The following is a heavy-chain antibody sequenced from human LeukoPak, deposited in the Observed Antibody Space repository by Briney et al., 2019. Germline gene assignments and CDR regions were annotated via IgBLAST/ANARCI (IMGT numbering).Heavy chain of an antibody. Sequence: ASVKDSCKASGYTFTSYGISWVRQAPGQGLEWMGWISTYNGNTNYAQKLQGRVTMTTDTSTSTAYMELRSLRSDDTAVYYCARVEVVVVTAILIHAFDIWGQGTMVTVSS. CDR1: GYTFTSYG. J-gene: IGHJ3*02. CDR3: ARVEVVVVTAILIHAFDI. CDR2: ISTYNGNT. D-gene: IGHD2-21*02. V-gene: IGHV1-18*01.